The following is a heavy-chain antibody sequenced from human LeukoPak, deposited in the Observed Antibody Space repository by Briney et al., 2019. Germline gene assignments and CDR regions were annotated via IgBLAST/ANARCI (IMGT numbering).Heavy chain of an antibody. D-gene: IGHD3-22*01. CDR3: AKRRLDAFDI. CDR1: GYTFTSYG. J-gene: IGHJ3*02. V-gene: IGHV1-18*01. Sequence: ASVKVSCKASGYTFTSYGISWVRQAPGQGLEWMGWISAYNGNTNYAQELQGRVTMTTDTSISTAYMELSRLRSDDTAVYYCAKRRLDAFDIWGQGTMVTVSS. CDR2: ISAYNGNT.